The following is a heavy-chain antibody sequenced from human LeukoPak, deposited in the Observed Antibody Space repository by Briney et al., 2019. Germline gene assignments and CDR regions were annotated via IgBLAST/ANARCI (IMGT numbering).Heavy chain of an antibody. CDR2: IYYTGTT. J-gene: IGHJ5*02. D-gene: IGHD6-19*01. CDR1: GGSISSYY. Sequence: SETLSLTCTVSGGSISSYYWLWTRQPPGKGLEWIGSIYYTGTTYYKPSLKSRVTISVDTSKNQFSLNLSSVTAADTAVYYCARHEPYSSGWYGRFDPWGQGTLVTVSS. V-gene: IGHV4-39*01. CDR3: ARHEPYSSGWYGRFDP.